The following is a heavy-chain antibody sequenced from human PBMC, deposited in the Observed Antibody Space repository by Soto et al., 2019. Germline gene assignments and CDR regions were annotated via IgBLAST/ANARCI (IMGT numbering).Heavy chain of an antibody. CDR1: GGSISSGGYS. Sequence: SETLSLTCAVSGGSISSGGYSWSWIRQPPGKGLEWIGYIYHSGSTYYNPSLKSRVTISVDTSKNQFSLKLSSVTAADTAVYYCARGLDYYGSGSYWFDPWGQGTLVTVSS. V-gene: IGHV4-30-2*02. CDR3: ARGLDYYGSGSYWFDP. D-gene: IGHD3-10*01. CDR2: IYHSGST. J-gene: IGHJ5*02.